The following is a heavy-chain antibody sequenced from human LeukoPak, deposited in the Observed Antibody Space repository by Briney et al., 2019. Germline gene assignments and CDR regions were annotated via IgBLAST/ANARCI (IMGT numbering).Heavy chain of an antibody. CDR2: IRYDGSNK. Sequence: GGSLRLSCAASGFTFSSYGMHWVRQAPGKGLEWVAFIRYDGSNKYYADSVKGRFTISRDNSKNTLYLQMNSLRAEDTAVYYCAKDPYGSGSYSYYFDYWGQGTLVTVSS. V-gene: IGHV3-30*02. CDR3: AKDPYGSGSYSYYFDY. CDR1: GFTFSSYG. J-gene: IGHJ4*02. D-gene: IGHD3-10*01.